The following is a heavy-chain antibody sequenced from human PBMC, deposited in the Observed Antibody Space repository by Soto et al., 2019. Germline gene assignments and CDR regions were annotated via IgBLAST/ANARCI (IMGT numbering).Heavy chain of an antibody. CDR1: GGTFSSYA. CDR2: IIPIFGTA. J-gene: IGHJ6*02. CDR3: AREGPDYYGSGSYQYYYGMDV. D-gene: IGHD3-10*01. V-gene: IGHV1-69*01. Sequence: QVQLVQSGAEVKKPGSSVKVSCKASGGTFSSYAISWVRQAPGQGLEWMGGIIPIFGTANYAQKFQGRVTITADESTSTAYMELSSLRSEDTAVYYCAREGPDYYGSGSYQYYYGMDVWGQGTTFTVSS.